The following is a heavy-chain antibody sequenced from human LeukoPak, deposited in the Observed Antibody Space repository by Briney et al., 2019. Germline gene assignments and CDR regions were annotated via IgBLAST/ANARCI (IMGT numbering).Heavy chain of an antibody. J-gene: IGHJ6*03. Sequence: SVKVSCKASGDTFSSYAISWVRQAPGQGLEWMGGIIPIFGTANYAQKFQGRVTITADESTSTAYMELSSLRSEDTAVYYCAREQPHYYYYYMDVWGKGTTVTVSS. V-gene: IGHV1-69*01. D-gene: IGHD5-18*01. CDR1: GDTFSSYA. CDR3: AREQPHYYYYYMDV. CDR2: IIPIFGTA.